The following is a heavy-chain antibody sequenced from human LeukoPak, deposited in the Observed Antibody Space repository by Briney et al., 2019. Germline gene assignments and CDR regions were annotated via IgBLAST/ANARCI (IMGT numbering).Heavy chain of an antibody. Sequence: GASVKVSCKASGGTFSSYAISWVRQAPGQGLEWMGRIIPIFGTANYAQKFQGRVTITTDESTSTAYMELSSLRSEDTAVYYCASRELSDTAIGAFDIWGQGTMVAVSS. D-gene: IGHD5-18*01. J-gene: IGHJ3*02. CDR1: GGTFSSYA. CDR3: ASRELSDTAIGAFDI. CDR2: IIPIFGTA. V-gene: IGHV1-69*05.